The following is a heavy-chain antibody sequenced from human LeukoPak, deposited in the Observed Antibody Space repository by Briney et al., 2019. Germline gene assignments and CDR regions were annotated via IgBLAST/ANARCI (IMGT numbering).Heavy chain of an antibody. CDR1: GGSISSGDYY. CDR2: IYYSGST. D-gene: IGHD3-22*01. V-gene: IGHV4-30-4*01. CDR3: ARSYYDSSGYVYFDY. Sequence: SETLSLTCTVSGGSISSGDYYWSWIRQPPGKGLEWIGYIYYSGSTYYNPSLKSRVTISVDTSKNQFSLKLSSVTAADTAVYYCARSYYDSSGYVYFDYWGQGTLVTVSS. J-gene: IGHJ4*02.